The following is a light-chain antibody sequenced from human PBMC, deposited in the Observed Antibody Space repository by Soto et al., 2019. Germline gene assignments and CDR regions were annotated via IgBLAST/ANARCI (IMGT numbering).Light chain of an antibody. CDR2: ETS. CDR3: FSFTSTNTHV. CDR1: SSDFGSYKF. Sequence: QSLLTQPASVSGSPGQSVTISCTGTSSDFGSYKFVSWYQHHPGKVPKVIIYETSKRPSGVSDRFSGSKSGNTASLTISGLQAEDEADYYGFSFTSTNTHVFGSGTKVTVL. V-gene: IGLV2-23*01. J-gene: IGLJ1*01.